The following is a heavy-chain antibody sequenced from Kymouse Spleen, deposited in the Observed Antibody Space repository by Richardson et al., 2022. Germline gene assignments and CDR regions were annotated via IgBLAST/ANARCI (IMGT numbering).Heavy chain of an antibody. D-gene: IGHD6-6*01. Sequence: QVQLQESGPGLVKPSQTLSLTCTVSGGSISSGGYYWSWIRQHPGKGLEWIGYIYYSGSTYYNPSLKSRVTISVDTSKNQFSLKLSSVTAADTAVYYCARSHSSSSPYYYYYGMDVWGQGTTVTVSS. CDR3: ARSHSSSSPYYYYYGMDV. V-gene: IGHV4-31*03. CDR2: IYYSGST. J-gene: IGHJ6*02. CDR1: GGSISSGGYY.